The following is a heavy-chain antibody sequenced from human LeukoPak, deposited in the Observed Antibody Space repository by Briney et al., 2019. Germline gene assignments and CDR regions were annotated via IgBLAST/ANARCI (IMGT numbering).Heavy chain of an antibody. CDR1: GFTVGSSF. D-gene: IGHD2-21*02. J-gene: IGHJ4*02. CDR3: ATDLYCGGDCYLSR. V-gene: IGHV3-53*01. CDR2: IFSDGTT. Sequence: GGSLRLSCAASGFTVGSSFMTWVRQAPGKGLQWVSVIFSDGTTYYTDSVKGRFTISRDNSKNTLYLQLNSLRAEDTAVYYCATDLYCGGDCYLSRWGQGTLVTVSS.